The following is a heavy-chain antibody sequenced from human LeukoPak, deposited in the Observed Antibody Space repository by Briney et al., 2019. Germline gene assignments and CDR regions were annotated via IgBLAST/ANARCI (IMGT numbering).Heavy chain of an antibody. Sequence: GGSLRLSCAASGFTFSSYWMHWVRQAPGKGLVWVSRINSDGSSTSYADSVKGRFTNSRDNAKNTLYLQMNSLRAEDTAVYYCARSRQADIVAYFDYWGQGTLVTVSS. CDR3: ARSRQADIVAYFDY. CDR1: GFTFSSYW. J-gene: IGHJ4*02. D-gene: IGHD5-12*01. CDR2: INSDGSST. V-gene: IGHV3-74*01.